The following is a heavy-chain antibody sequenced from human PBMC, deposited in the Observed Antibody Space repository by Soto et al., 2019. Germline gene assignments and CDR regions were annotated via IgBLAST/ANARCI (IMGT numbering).Heavy chain of an antibody. V-gene: IGHV4-4*07. CDR1: GGSISSYY. D-gene: IGHD6-13*01. J-gene: IGHJ4*02. CDR2: IYTSGST. Sequence: SETLSLTCTVSGGSISSYYWSLIRQPAGKGLECIWRIYTSGSTNYNPSLKSRVTMSVDTSKNQFSLKLSSVTAADTAVYYCARADSSSWLSGFGYWGQGTLVTVSS. CDR3: ARADSSSWLSGFGY.